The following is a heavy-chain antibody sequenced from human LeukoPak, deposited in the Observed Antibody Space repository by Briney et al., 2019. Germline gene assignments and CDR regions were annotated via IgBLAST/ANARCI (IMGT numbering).Heavy chain of an antibody. D-gene: IGHD5-18*01. CDR2: ISGSGSHT. CDR1: GFTFSDYY. CDR3: ATIMGTLWSD. J-gene: IGHJ4*02. Sequence: GGSLRLSCAASGFTFSDYYMSWIRQAPGEGLEWLSYISGSGSHTTYADSVRGRFTISRDNAKNSLSLQVNSLRADDTAVYYCATIMGTLWSDWGQGTLVTVSS. V-gene: IGHV3-11*06.